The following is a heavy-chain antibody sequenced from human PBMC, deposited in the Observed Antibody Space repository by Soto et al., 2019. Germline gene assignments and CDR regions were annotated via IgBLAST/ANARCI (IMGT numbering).Heavy chain of an antibody. CDR3: ARWSHSSGYDSYDVFDI. CDR2: IYTSGST. V-gene: IGHV4-4*07. D-gene: IGHD3-22*01. J-gene: IGHJ3*02. Sequence: SETLSLTCTVSGGSISSYYWSWIRQPAGKGLEWIGRIYTSGSTNYNPSLKSRVTMSVDTSKNQFSLKLSSVTAADTAVYYCARWSHSSGYDSYDVFDIWAKGPMVTV. CDR1: GGSISSYY.